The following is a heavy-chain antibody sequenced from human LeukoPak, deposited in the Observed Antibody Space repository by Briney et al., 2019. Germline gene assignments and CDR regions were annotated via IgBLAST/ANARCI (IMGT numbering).Heavy chain of an antibody. CDR2: INYSGKL. Sequence: SETLSLTCTVSGGSISSRTYYWAWIRQPPGKGLEWIGSINYSGKLTYNPSLKSRVTVSLDTSRNQFSLTLSSVTAADTAVYYCARDFGDWRTDYWGQGTLATVSS. CDR1: GGSISSRTYY. CDR3: ARDFGDWRTDY. D-gene: IGHD2-21*02. J-gene: IGHJ4*02. V-gene: IGHV4-39*07.